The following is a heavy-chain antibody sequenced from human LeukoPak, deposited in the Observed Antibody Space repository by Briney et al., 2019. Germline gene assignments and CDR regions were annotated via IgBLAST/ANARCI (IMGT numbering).Heavy chain of an antibody. D-gene: IGHD2-15*01. CDR3: ARDIVVADNNWFDP. J-gene: IGHJ5*02. CDR2: IYSSGST. V-gene: IGHV4-39*02. CDR1: GGSISSSSYY. Sequence: SETLSLTCTVSGGSISSSSYYWGWIRQPPGKGLEWIGSIYSSGSTYYNPSLKSRVTISVDTSKNQFSLKLSSVTAADTAVYYCARDIVVADNNWFDPWGQGILVTVSS.